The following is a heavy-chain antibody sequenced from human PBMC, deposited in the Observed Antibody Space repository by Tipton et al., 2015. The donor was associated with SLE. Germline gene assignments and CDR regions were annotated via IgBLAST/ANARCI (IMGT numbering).Heavy chain of an antibody. CDR2: IYYSGST. V-gene: IGHV4-39*07. J-gene: IGHJ4*02. Sequence: LRLSCTVSGGSTSSGSYYWGWIRQPPGKGLEWIGSIYYSGSTHYNPSLKSRVTISVDTFKNQFSLKLSSVTAADTAVYYCASGYSSSWYRALDYWGQGTLVTVSS. CDR1: GGSTSSGSYY. CDR3: ASGYSSSWYRALDY. D-gene: IGHD6-13*01.